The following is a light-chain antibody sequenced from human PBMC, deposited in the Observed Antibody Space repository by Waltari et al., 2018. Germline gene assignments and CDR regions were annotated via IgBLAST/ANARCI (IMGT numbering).Light chain of an antibody. Sequence: QSALTQPASVSGSPGQSITISCTGTSSDVGSYNLVSWYQQHPGKAPKLMIYEVVKRPSVVSNRFSGSTSANAASLTISGLQAEDEGDYYCCSYARSGTVLFGGGTKLTVL. CDR3: CSYARSGTVL. CDR1: SSDVGSYNL. CDR2: EVV. V-gene: IGLV2-23*02. J-gene: IGLJ2*01.